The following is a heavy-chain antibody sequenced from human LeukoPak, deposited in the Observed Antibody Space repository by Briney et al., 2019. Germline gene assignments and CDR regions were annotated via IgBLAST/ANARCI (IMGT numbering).Heavy chain of an antibody. D-gene: IGHD4-17*01. CDR3: AREGYGDYGGAFGY. Sequence: PGGSLRLSCAASGFTVSSNYMSWVRQAPGKGLEWVSVIYSGGSTYYADSVKGRFTISRDNSKNTLYLQMNSLRAEDTAVYYCAREGYGDYGGAFGYWGQGTLVTVSS. V-gene: IGHV3-66*01. J-gene: IGHJ4*02. CDR1: GFTVSSNY. CDR2: IYSGGST.